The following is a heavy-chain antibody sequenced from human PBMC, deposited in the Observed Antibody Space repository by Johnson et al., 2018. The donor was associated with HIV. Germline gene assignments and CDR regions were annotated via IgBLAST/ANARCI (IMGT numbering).Heavy chain of an antibody. CDR1: GFIFSSYA. CDR2: IRSNGGRA. V-gene: IGHV3-64*04. Sequence: QVQLVESGGGLVQPGGSLRLSCAASGFIFSSYAMHWVRQAPGKGLQYVSAIRSNGGRAGYADSVKGRFTISRDNAKNSLYLQMNSLRAEDTAFYYCARDFVAFGECTAFDIWGHGTMVTVSS. CDR3: ARDFVAFGECTAFDI. J-gene: IGHJ3*02. D-gene: IGHD3-10*01.